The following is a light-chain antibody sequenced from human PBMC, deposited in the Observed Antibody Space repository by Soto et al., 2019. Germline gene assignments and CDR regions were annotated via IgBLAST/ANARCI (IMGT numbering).Light chain of an antibody. CDR3: QQLNSSPFT. J-gene: IGKJ3*01. Sequence: IQLTQSPSSLSASGGDRVTITCRASQDISRFLAWYQQKAGKAPKLLIYGVSTLQSGVPSRFSGFGSGTDFTLTISSLQPEDFATYYCQQLNSSPFTFGPRTKVDIK. V-gene: IGKV1-9*01. CDR1: QDISRF. CDR2: GVS.